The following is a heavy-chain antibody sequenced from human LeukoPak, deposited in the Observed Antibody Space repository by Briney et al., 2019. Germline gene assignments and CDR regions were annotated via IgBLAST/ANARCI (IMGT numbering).Heavy chain of an antibody. Sequence: SETLSLTCAASGGSITSYDWNWIRQPPGEGLEWIGYIHHSGSTNYSPSLKSRVTISVDTSKNQFSLRLNSLTAADTAVYYCATVARWSAWAFEEWGAGTLVTVSS. J-gene: IGHJ4*02. CDR2: IHHSGST. V-gene: IGHV4-59*01. CDR1: GGSITSYD. D-gene: IGHD3-16*01. CDR3: ATVARWSAWAFEE.